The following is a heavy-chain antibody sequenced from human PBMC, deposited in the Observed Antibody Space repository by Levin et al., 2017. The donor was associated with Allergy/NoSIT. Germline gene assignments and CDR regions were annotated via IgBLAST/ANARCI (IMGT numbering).Heavy chain of an antibody. CDR3: AKSLYGGLDY. D-gene: IGHD4-17*01. CDR1: GFTFSTYA. CDR2: ISGGGGST. V-gene: IGHV3-23*01. Sequence: GSLKISCAASGFTFSTYAMSWVRQAPGKGLEWVSGISGGGGSTRYADSVKGRFTISRDNSKNTVHLQMNSLRAEDTALYYCAKSLYGGLDYWGQGTLVTVSS. J-gene: IGHJ4*02.